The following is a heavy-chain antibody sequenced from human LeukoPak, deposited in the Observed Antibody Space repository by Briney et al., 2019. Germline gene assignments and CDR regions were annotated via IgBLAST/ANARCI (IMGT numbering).Heavy chain of an antibody. CDR3: ARDGTPRSYDH. D-gene: IGHD1-26*01. Sequence: SETLPLTCTVSGGSVNDYYWNWIRQPAGKGLEWIGRINTSGSTSYNPSLKSRVTMSVDTSTNQFSLKLTSVTAADTAVYYCARDGTPRSYDHWGQGTLVTVSS. CDR1: GGSVNDYY. CDR2: INTSGST. J-gene: IGHJ4*02. V-gene: IGHV4-4*07.